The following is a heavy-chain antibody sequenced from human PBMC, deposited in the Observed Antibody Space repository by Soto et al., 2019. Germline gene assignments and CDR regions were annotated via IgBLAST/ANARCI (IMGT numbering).Heavy chain of an antibody. CDR2: IWYDGSNK. V-gene: IGHV3-33*01. D-gene: IGHD4-17*01. CDR1: GFTFSSYG. CDR3: ARDSTVTTSRLDY. J-gene: IGHJ4*02. Sequence: QVQLVESGGGVVQPGRSLRLSCAASGFTFSSYGMHWVRQAPGKGLEWVAVIWYDGSNKYYADSVKGRFTISRDNSKNSLYLQMNTLRAEDTAVYYCARDSTVTTSRLDYWGQGTLVNVSS.